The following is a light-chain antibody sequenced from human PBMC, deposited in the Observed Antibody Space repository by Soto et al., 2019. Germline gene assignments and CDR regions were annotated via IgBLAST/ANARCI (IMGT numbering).Light chain of an antibody. CDR3: QQYNSYPWT. J-gene: IGKJ1*01. Sequence: DLQLTQSPSTLSASVGDRVTIPCRASQSICSWLAWYQQKPGKAPKLLIYDASSLESGVPSRFSGSGSGTEFTLTISSLQPDDFATYYCQQYNSYPWTFGQGTKVEIK. V-gene: IGKV1-5*01. CDR1: QSICSW. CDR2: DAS.